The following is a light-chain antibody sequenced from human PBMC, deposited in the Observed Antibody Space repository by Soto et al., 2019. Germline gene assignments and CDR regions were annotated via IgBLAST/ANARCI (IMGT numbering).Light chain of an antibody. CDR1: SSDVGDYEH. CDR3: SSYTSSSHVV. J-gene: IGLJ2*01. Sequence: QSVLTQPPSVSGSPGQSVTISCTVTSSDVGDYEHVSWYQQHPGKAPKLMIYEVSNRPSGVSNRFSGSKSGNTASLTISGLQAEDEADYYCSSYTSSSHVVFGGGTKLTVL. CDR2: EVS. V-gene: IGLV2-14*01.